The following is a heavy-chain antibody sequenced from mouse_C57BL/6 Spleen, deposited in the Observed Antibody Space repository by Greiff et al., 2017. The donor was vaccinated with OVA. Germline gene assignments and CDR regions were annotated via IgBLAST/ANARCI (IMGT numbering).Heavy chain of an antibody. CDR2: INPGSGGT. J-gene: IGHJ2*01. Sequence: VQLQQSGAELVRPGTSVKVSCKASGYAFTNYLIEWVKQRPGQGLEWIGVINPGSGGTTYNEKFKGKATLTADKSSSTAYMQLSSLTSEDSAVYICARSSLYDGYFDYWGEDTTLTVSS. CDR3: ARSSLYDGYFDY. CDR1: GYAFTNYL. V-gene: IGHV1-54*01. D-gene: IGHD2-3*01.